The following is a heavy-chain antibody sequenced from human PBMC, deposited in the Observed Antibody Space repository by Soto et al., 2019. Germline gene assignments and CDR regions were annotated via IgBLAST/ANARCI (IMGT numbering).Heavy chain of an antibody. CDR1: GLTFSSHS. CDR2: ISPSGRDT. V-gene: IGHV3-23*01. CDR3: AKDLPGELLATCFDP. D-gene: IGHD1-26*01. J-gene: IGHJ5*02. Sequence: GGSLRLSCAGSGLTFSSHSMAWVRQTPGKGLEWVSAISPSGRDTFYAASVRGRFTVSRDDSKNTLYLQMDSLRVEDTALYYCAKDLPGELLATCFDPWGQGSLVTAS.